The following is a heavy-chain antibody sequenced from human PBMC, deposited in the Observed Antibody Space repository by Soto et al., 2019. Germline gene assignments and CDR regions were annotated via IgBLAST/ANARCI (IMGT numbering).Heavy chain of an antibody. CDR1: GGSISSYY. V-gene: IGHV4-59*08. CDR2: IYYSGST. D-gene: IGHD4-17*01. J-gene: IGHJ5*02. Sequence: QVQLQESGPGLVKPSETLSLTCTVSGGSISSYYWSWIRQPPGKGLEWIGYIYYSGSTNYNPSLKSRVTISVDTSKNQFSRKLSPVTAADTAVYYCAGRDGDYDGNYNWFDPWGQGTLVTVSS. CDR3: AGRDGDYDGNYNWFDP.